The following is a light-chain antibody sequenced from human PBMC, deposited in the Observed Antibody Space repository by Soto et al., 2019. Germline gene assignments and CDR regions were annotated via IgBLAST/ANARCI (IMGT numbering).Light chain of an antibody. CDR3: QQYGNSPPLT. CDR2: GAS. CDR1: QSVSSH. J-gene: IGKJ4*01. V-gene: IGKV3-20*01. Sequence: EIVLTQSPGTLSLSPVERANLSCSASQSVSSHLAWYQQRPGQAPRLLIYGASSRATGIPDRFSGSGSGTDFTLTISRLEPEDFALYYCQQYGNSPPLTFGGGTKVDI.